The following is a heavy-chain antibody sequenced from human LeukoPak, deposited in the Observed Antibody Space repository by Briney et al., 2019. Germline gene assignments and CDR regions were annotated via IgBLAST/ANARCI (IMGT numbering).Heavy chain of an antibody. V-gene: IGHV3-7*03. CDR2: IKNDGSET. J-gene: IGHJ6*02. CDR3: ARALDV. Sequence: GGSLRLSCAVSGFNFRDHWMDWVRQAPGKGLEWVGHIKNDGSETYYLDSLKGRFSISRDNTNNALYLQMNSLRVEDTAVYYCARALDVWGQGTTVTVSS. CDR1: GFNFRDHW.